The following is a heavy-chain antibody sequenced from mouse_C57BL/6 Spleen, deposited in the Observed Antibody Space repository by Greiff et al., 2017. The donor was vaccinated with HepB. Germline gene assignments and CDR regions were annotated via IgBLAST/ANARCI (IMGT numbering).Heavy chain of an antibody. Sequence: EVQLQQSGAELVKPGASVKLSCTASGFNIKDYYMHWVKQRTEQGLEWIGRIDPEDGETKYAPKFQGKATITADTSSNTAYPQLSSLTSEDTAVYYCARLTPYDFYAMDYWGQGTSVTVSS. CDR1: GFNIKDYY. CDR2: IDPEDGET. V-gene: IGHV14-2*01. CDR3: ARLTPYDFYAMDY. J-gene: IGHJ4*01.